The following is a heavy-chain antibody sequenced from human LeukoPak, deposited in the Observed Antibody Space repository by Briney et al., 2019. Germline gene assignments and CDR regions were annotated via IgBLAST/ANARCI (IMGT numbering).Heavy chain of an antibody. D-gene: IGHD3-10*01. CDR1: GITLSNYG. J-gene: IGHJ4*02. CDR3: SKRGVVIRVILVGFHKEAYYFDS. V-gene: IGHV3-23*01. Sequence: GGSLRLSCAVSGITLSNYGMTWVRQAPGKGLEWVAGISDSGGSTNYADSVKGRFTISRDNPRNTLYLQMTSLRAEDTAVYFCSKRGVVIRVILVGFHKEAYYFDSWGQGALVTVSS. CDR2: ISDSGGST.